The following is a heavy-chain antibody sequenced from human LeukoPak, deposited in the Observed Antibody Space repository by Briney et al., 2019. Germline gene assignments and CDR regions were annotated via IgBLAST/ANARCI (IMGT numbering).Heavy chain of an antibody. J-gene: IGHJ3*02. D-gene: IGHD3-22*01. CDR3: ARGALDRSGYYLGAFDI. Sequence: ASVKVSCKASGYTFTSYYMHWVRQAPGQGLEWMGWISAYNGNTNYAQKFQGRVTMTTDTSTSAAYMELRSLRSDDTAVYYCARGALDRSGYYLGAFDIWGQGTMVTVSS. CDR2: ISAYNGNT. V-gene: IGHV1-18*04. CDR1: GYTFTSYY.